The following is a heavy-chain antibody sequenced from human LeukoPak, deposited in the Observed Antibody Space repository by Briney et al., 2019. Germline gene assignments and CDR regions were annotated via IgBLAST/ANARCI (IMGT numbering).Heavy chain of an antibody. CDR2: IKEDGSKK. CDR1: GFTFSSHW. Sequence: GGSLRLSCAASGFTFSSHWMTWVRQAPGKGLEWVANIKEDGSKKNYVDSVKGRFTISRDNPKNSLNLQMNSLRAEDTAVYYCARSRWYQGPRAGFDYWAREPWSPSPQ. V-gene: IGHV3-7*03. CDR3: ARSRWYQGPRAGFDY. D-gene: IGHD2-15*01. J-gene: IGHJ4*02.